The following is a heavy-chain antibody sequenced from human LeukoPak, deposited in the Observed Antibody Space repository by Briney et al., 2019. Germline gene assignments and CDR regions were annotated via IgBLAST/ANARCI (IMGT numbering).Heavy chain of an antibody. D-gene: IGHD5-18*01. CDR1: GGSINSYY. Sequence: SETLSLTCTVSGGSINSYYWSWIRQPPGKGLEWIGYIYYSGSTYSNPSLKSRVTISLDTSKNQFSLRLSSVTAADTAVYYCARRVGHSYGVTGAGAFDIWGQGTLVTVPS. CDR3: ARRVGHSYGVTGAGAFDI. CDR2: IYYSGST. J-gene: IGHJ3*02. V-gene: IGHV4-59*01.